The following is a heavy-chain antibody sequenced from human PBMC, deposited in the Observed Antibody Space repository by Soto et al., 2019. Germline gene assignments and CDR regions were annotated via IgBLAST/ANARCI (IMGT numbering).Heavy chain of an antibody. CDR1: GYTFTSYD. CDR3: ASFLFDWSRTYYMDV. D-gene: IGHD3-9*01. Sequence: GASVKVSCKASGYTFTSYDINWVRQATGQGLEWMGWMNPNSGNTGYAQKFQGRVTMTRNTSISTAYMELSSLRSEDTAVYYCASFLFDWSRTYYMDVWGKGTTVTVSS. V-gene: IGHV1-8*01. CDR2: MNPNSGNT. J-gene: IGHJ6*03.